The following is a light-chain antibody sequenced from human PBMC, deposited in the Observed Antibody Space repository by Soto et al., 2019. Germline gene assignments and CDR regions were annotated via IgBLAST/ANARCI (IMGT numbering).Light chain of an antibody. CDR3: QQSYITPFT. CDR2: AAT. CDR1: QTVSYF. Sequence: DFQMTQSPSSLSASVGDRITNTCRASQTVSYFLNWYQHKPGKPPRLLIYAATSLEGGVPSRFSGSGSGTDFTLTISSLQPEDFATYYCQQSYITPFTFGPGTKVDIK. V-gene: IGKV1-39*01. J-gene: IGKJ3*01.